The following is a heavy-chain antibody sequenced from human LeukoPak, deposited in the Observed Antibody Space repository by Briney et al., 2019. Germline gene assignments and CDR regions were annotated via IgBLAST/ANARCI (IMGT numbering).Heavy chain of an antibody. J-gene: IGHJ4*02. CDR2: ISGSGGST. CDR3: AKGGLYYYDSIGYSDY. V-gene: IGHV3-23*01. D-gene: IGHD3-22*01. CDR1: GFTFSSYA. Sequence: GGSLRLSCAASGFTFSSYAMSWVRQAPGKGLEWVSAISGSGGSTYYADSVKGRFTISRDNSKNTLYLQMNSLRAEDTAVYYCAKGGLYYYDSIGYSDYWGQGTLVTVSS.